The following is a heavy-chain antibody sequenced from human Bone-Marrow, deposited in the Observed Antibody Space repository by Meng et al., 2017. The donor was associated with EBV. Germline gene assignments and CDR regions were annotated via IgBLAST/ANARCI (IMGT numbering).Heavy chain of an antibody. CDR3: ARGYSKSAAYFQF. V-gene: IGHV3-20*03. Sequence: LVQPGGGVFLPRGAVLSPVAPQGLSFGDDGMTGSRPVPGKVPECVVGINWNGVKTGYAASVKRGFTSSRDHATNSLYLQSHSLRAADTAVYSCARGYSKSAAYFQFWGQGTLVTVSS. CDR1: GLSFGDDG. J-gene: IGHJ1*01. D-gene: IGHD4-11*01. CDR2: INWNGVKT.